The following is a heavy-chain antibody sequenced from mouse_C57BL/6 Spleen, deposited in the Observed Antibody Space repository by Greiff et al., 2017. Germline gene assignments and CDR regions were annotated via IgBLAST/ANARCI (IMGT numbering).Heavy chain of an antibody. CDR3: ASSGYDNYVRYFDY. J-gene: IGHJ2*01. V-gene: IGHV1-9*01. Sequence: QVQLQQSGAELMKPGASVKLSCKATGYTFTGYWIEWVKQRPGHGLEWIGEILPGSGSTNYNEKFKGKATFTADTSSTTAYMQLSSLTTEYSAIDFCASSGYDNYVRYFDYWGQGTTLTVSS. CDR1: GYTFTGYW. CDR2: ILPGSGST. D-gene: IGHD2-1*01.